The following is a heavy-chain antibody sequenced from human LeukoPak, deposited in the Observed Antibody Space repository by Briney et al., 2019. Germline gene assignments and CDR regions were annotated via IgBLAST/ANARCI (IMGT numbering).Heavy chain of an antibody. CDR3: SRADYSSGWLTDY. V-gene: IGHV1-2*06. Sequence: ASVKVSCTASGYTFTDYYMHWVRQAPGQGLEWMGRINPNSGGTNYAQKFQGRVTMTRDTSISTVCMELSRLTSGDTAVYYCSRADYSSGWLTDYWGQGTLVTVSS. CDR1: GYTFTDYY. CDR2: INPNSGGT. J-gene: IGHJ4*02. D-gene: IGHD6-19*01.